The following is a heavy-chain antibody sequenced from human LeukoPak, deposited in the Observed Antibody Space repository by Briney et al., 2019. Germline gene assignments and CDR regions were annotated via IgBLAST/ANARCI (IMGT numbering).Heavy chain of an antibody. Sequence: PSETLSLTCTVSGGSISSYYWSWIRQPAGKGLEWIGRIYPSGSTNYNPSLKSRVTMSVDTSKNQFSLKLSSVTAADTAVYYCARGRYCSADICSGGDAFDIWGQGTMVSVSS. D-gene: IGHD2-15*01. CDR3: ARGRYCSADICSGGDAFDI. CDR2: IYPSGST. J-gene: IGHJ3*02. V-gene: IGHV4-4*07. CDR1: GGSISSYY.